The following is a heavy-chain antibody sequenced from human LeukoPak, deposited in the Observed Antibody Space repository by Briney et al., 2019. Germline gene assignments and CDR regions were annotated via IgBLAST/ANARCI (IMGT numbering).Heavy chain of an antibody. CDR1: GYSISSGYY. V-gene: IGHV4-38-2*01. D-gene: IGHD2/OR15-2a*01. J-gene: IGHJ6*03. CDR2: IYHSGST. Sequence: SETLSLTCAVSGYSISSGYYWGWIRQPPGKGLEWIGSIYHSGSTYYNPSLKSRVTISVDTSKNQFSLKLSSVTAADTAVYYCARLYLGYMDVRGKGTTVTVSS. CDR3: ARLYLGYMDV.